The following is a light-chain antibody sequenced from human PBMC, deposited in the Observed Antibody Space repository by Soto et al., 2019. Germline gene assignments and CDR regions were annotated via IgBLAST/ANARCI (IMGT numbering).Light chain of an antibody. CDR1: QSVSSN. CDR2: GAS. J-gene: IGKJ5*01. CDR3: QQYDNWPPFT. V-gene: IGKV3-15*01. Sequence: EIVMTQSPATLSVSPGQRATLSCRASQSVSSNLAWYQQKPGQAPRLLIYGASTRATGIPARFSGGGSGTEFTLTISRLQSEDFALYYCQQYDNWPPFTFGQGTRLEVK.